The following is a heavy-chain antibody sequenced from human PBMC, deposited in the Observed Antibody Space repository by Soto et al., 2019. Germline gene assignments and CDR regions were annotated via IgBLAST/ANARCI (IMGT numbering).Heavy chain of an antibody. CDR1: GSIFRGYG. CDR3: VRDGVGGTAFQGYLDY. CDR2: IRFDGSNI. Sequence: VQLVESGGGVVQPGRSLRLSCAASGSIFRGYGMHWVRQAPGKGLEWVAIIRFDGSNINYADSVMGRFTISRDNSKNTLYLQMNSLRVEDTAVYYCVRDGVGGTAFQGYLDYWGQGTLVTVSS. J-gene: IGHJ4*02. D-gene: IGHD2-15*01. V-gene: IGHV3-33*01.